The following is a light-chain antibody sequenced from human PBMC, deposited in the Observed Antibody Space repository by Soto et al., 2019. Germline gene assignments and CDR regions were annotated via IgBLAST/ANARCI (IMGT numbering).Light chain of an antibody. CDR2: YAS. J-gene: IGKJ3*01. CDR3: KQYDNLTRLI. CDR1: HDIGNY. Sequence: DIQMTQSPSSLSASVGDRVTITCLASHDIGNYLNWYQQKPGKAPKLLIYYASNLETGVSSRFSGSGSGTDFSFTISTLQPEDIATYLCKQYDNLTRLILGTGTKVD. V-gene: IGKV1-33*01.